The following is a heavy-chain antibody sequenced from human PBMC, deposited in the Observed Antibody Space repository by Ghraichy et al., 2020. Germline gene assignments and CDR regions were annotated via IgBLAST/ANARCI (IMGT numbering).Heavy chain of an antibody. CDR1: GDSVSSNSAA. CDR2: TYYRSKWYN. V-gene: IGHV6-1*01. CDR3: ARDLAPPRPPYYYYYMDV. D-gene: IGHD2-15*01. Sequence: SQTLSLTCAISGDSVSSNSAAWNWIRQSPSRGLEWLGRTYYRSKWYNDYAVSVKSRITINPDTSKNQFSLQLNSVTPEDTAVYYCARDLAPPRPPYYYYYMDVWGKGTTVTVSS. J-gene: IGHJ6*03.